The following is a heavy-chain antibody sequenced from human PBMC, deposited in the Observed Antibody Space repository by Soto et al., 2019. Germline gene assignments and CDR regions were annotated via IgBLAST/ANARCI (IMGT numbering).Heavy chain of an antibody. CDR1: GGSVSSGSYY. CDR3: ARDSYSSSWRPNYYYYGMDV. V-gene: IGHV4-61*01. Sequence: SETLSLTCTVSGGSVSSGSYYWSWIRQPPGKGLEWIGYIYYSGSTNYNPSLKSRVTISVDTSKNQFSLKLSSVTAADTAVYYCARDSYSSSWRPNYYYYGMDVWGQGTTVTVSS. CDR2: IYYSGST. D-gene: IGHD6-13*01. J-gene: IGHJ6*02.